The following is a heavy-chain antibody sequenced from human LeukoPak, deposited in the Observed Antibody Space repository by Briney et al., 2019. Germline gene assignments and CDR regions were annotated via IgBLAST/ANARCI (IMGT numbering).Heavy chain of an antibody. CDR1: GGTFSSYA. Sequence: SVKVSCKASGGTFSSYAISWVRQAPGQGLEWMGGIIPIFGTANYAQKFQGRVTITTDESTSTAYMELSSLRSDDTAVYYCARSYCSSTSCPPPYWGQGTLVTVSS. V-gene: IGHV1-69*05. D-gene: IGHD2-2*01. J-gene: IGHJ4*02. CDR3: ARSYCSSTSCPPPY. CDR2: IIPIFGTA.